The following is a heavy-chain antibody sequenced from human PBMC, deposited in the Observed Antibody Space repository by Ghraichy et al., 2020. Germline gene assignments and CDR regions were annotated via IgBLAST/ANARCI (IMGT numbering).Heavy chain of an antibody. CDR2: ISGSGGST. Sequence: WLSVISGSGGSTYHADSVKVRFSISRDNSKASLYLNMSSLRAEDTAVYDCAKGGVRNGDCYSRVDHWG. J-gene: IGHJ4*01. D-gene: IGHD2-21*01. V-gene: IGHV3-23*01. CDR3: AKGGVRNGDCYSRVDH.